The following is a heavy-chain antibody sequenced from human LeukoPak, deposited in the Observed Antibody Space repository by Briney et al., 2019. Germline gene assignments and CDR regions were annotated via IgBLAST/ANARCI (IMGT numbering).Heavy chain of an antibody. Sequence: PGGSLRLSCAASGFTFSSYSMNWVRQAPGKGLEWVSYISSSSSTIYYADSVKGRFTISRDNAKNSLYLQMNSLRAEDTAVYYCARVPGSYYVDFDYWGKGTLVTVSS. CDR2: ISSSSSTI. D-gene: IGHD3-10*01. CDR3: ARVPGSYYVDFDY. V-gene: IGHV3-48*04. CDR1: GFTFSSYS. J-gene: IGHJ4*02.